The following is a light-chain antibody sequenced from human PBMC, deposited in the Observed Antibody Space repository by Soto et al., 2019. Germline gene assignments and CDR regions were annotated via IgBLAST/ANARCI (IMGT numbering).Light chain of an antibody. V-gene: IGLV2-14*01. J-gene: IGLJ2*01. CDR2: DVS. CDR3: SSYANSDTVI. Sequence: QSPLTQPASVSGSPGQSITISCTGTSSDVGTYNFVSWYRQHPVKAPILIIFDVSSRPSGISNRFSGSKSGNTASLTISGVQAEDEADYYCSSYANSDTVIFGGGTKLTVL. CDR1: SSDVGTYNF.